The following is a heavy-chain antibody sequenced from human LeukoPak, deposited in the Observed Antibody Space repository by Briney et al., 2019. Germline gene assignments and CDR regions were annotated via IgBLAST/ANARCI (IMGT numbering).Heavy chain of an antibody. D-gene: IGHD5-12*01. CDR1: GFTFSSYG. V-gene: IGHV3-30*02. Sequence: GGSLRLSCAASGFTFSSYGMHWVRQAPGKGLEWVAFIRYDGSNKYYADSVKGRFTISRDNSENTLYLQMNSLRAEDTAVYYCAEDYSGWSNDAFDIWGQGTMVTVSS. CDR3: AEDYSGWSNDAFDI. CDR2: IRYDGSNK. J-gene: IGHJ3*02.